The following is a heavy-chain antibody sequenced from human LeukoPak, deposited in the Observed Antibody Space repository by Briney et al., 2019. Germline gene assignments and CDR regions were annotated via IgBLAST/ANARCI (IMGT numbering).Heavy chain of an antibody. J-gene: IGHJ4*02. CDR3: AGDTPPGGDYYFDY. V-gene: IGHV3-33*01. CDR1: GFSFSTYG. Sequence: PGGSLRLSCAASGFSFSTYGMHWVRQAPGKGLEWVVLIWNAGTNTYYADSVKGRFTISRDNSKNTLYLQMNSLRAEDTAVYYCAGDTPPGGDYYFDYWGQGTLVIVSS. D-gene: IGHD3-16*01. CDR2: IWNAGTNT.